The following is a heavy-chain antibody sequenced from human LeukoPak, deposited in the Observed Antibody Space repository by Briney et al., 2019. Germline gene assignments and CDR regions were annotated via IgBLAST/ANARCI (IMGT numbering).Heavy chain of an antibody. CDR3: ARTYDSSAPFDY. J-gene: IGHJ4*02. CDR1: GFTFSSYA. Sequence: GRSLRLSCAASGFTFSSYAMHWVRQAPGKGLEWVAVISYDGSNKYYADSVKGRFTISRDNSKNTLYLQMNSLRAEDTAVYYCARTYDSSAPFDYWGRGTLVTVSS. D-gene: IGHD3-22*01. CDR2: ISYDGSNK. V-gene: IGHV3-30-3*01.